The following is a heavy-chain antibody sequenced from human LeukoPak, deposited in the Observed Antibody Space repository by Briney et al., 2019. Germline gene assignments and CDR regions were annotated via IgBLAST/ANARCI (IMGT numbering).Heavy chain of an antibody. Sequence: PGGSLRLSCAASGFTFSSYEMNWVRQAPGKGLEWVSYISSSGSTIYYADSVKGRFTISRDNAKNSLYLQINSLRAEDTAVYYCARDGVGADGIDYWGQGTLVTVSS. CDR1: GFTFSSYE. J-gene: IGHJ4*02. D-gene: IGHD1-26*01. CDR3: ARDGVGADGIDY. CDR2: ISSSGSTI. V-gene: IGHV3-48*03.